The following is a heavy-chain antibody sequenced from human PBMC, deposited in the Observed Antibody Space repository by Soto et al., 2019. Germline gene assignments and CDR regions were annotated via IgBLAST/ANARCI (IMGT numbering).Heavy chain of an antibody. D-gene: IGHD5-12*01. V-gene: IGHV5-51*01. J-gene: IGHJ4*02. CDR3: ARQERGYSGYQDY. Sequence: GESLKISCKGSGYTFTSYWIGWVRQMPGKGLGWMGIIYPGDSDTRYSPSFQGQVTISADKSISTAYLQWGSLKASDTAMYFCARQERGYSGYQDYWGQGTLVTVSS. CDR2: IYPGDSDT. CDR1: GYTFTSYW.